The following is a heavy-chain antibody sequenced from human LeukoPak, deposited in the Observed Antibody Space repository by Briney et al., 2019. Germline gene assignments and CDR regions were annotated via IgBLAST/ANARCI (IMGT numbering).Heavy chain of an antibody. CDR2: MNPNSGHT. CDR1: GYTFTPYD. Sequence: ASVKVSCKASGYTFTPYDINWVRQATGQGLEWMGCMNPNSGHTDYAQKFQGRVTITRNTSITTAYMELTSLRFEDTAVYYCASGIWFGESEGNYWGQGTLVTVSS. CDR3: ASGIWFGESEGNY. V-gene: IGHV1-8*03. D-gene: IGHD3-10*01. J-gene: IGHJ4*02.